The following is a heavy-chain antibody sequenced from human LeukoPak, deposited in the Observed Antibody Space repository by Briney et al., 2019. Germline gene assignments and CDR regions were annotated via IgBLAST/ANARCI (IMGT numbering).Heavy chain of an antibody. CDR2: ITSSSDYI. CDR1: GFTFSSYS. V-gene: IGHV3-21*01. CDR3: AREFKSGYGMWA. J-gene: IGHJ5*02. Sequence: PGGSLRLSCTASGFTFSSYSMNWVRQAPGKGLEWVSSITSSSDYIYYADSVKGRFTISRDNAENSLHPQMNSLRADDTAVYYCAREFKSGYGMWAWGQGTLVTVSS. D-gene: IGHD5-18*01.